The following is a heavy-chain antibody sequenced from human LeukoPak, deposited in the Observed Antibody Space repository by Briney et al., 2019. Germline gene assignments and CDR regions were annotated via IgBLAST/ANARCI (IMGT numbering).Heavy chain of an antibody. CDR2: IYNTGST. V-gene: IGHV4-4*07. D-gene: IGHD6-13*01. J-gene: IGHJ4*02. CDR3: AREAAAGTLSWDY. CDR1: GDSISTSY. Sequence: PSETLSLTCTVSGDSISTSYWSWIRQPAGKGLEWIGRIYNTGSTNYNPSLKSRVSMSVDTSKNQFSLRLSSVTAADTAVYFCAREAAAGTLSWDYWGQGTLVTVSS.